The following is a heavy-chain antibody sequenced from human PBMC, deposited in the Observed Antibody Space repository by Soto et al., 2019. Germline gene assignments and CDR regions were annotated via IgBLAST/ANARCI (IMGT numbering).Heavy chain of an antibody. Sequence: ASVKVSCKASGYTFTSYGISWVRQAPGQGLEWMGWISAYNGNTSYAQKLQGRVTMTTDTSTSTAYMELRSLRSDDAAVYYCARVLRLGELSLYRYYYYGMDVWG. CDR1: GYTFTSYG. J-gene: IGHJ6*02. D-gene: IGHD3-16*02. CDR3: ARVLRLGELSLYRYYYYGMDV. V-gene: IGHV1-18*01. CDR2: ISAYNGNT.